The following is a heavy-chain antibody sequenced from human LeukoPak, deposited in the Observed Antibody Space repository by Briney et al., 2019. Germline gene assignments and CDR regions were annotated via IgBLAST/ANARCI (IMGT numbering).Heavy chain of an antibody. D-gene: IGHD3-10*01. CDR2: IYYSGST. J-gene: IGHJ3*02. V-gene: IGHV4-59*01. CDR3: ATERPSVRGVIHDAFDI. CDR1: GGSISSYF. Sequence: SETLSLTCTVSGGSISSYFWSWIRQPPGKGLEWIGYIYYSGSTNYNPSLKSRVTISVDTSKNQFSLKLTSVTAADTAVYYCATERPSVRGVIHDAFDIWGQGTMVTVSS.